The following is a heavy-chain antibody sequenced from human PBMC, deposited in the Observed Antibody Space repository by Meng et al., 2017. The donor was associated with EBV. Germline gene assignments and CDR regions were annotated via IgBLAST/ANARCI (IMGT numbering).Heavy chain of an antibody. V-gene: IGHV1-18*01. CDR2: ISAYNGNT. J-gene: IGHJ4*02. CDR1: GYTFTSYG. Sequence: QVTLGPARLELRQPGASVTVSRKASGYTFTSYGIRWVRQGRGQGLEWMGRISAYNGNTNYAQKLQGRVTMTTDTSTSTAYMELRSLRSDDTAVYYCARGLDYFDYWGQGTLVTVSS. CDR3: ARGLDYFDY.